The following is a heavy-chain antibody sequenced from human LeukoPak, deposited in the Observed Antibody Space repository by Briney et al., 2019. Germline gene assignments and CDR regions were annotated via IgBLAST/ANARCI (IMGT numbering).Heavy chain of an antibody. J-gene: IGHJ3*02. D-gene: IGHD3-3*01. Sequence: PGGSLRLSCAASGFTFSRYDLSWVRQAPGKGLECVSTIGRGVGSTYYADSVKGRFTISRDNSKNTLYLQMNSLRAEDTAVYYCARSGYYLVGGDRDAFDIWGQGTMVTVSS. CDR2: IGRGVGST. CDR1: GFTFSRYD. V-gene: IGHV3-23*01. CDR3: ARSGYYLVGGDRDAFDI.